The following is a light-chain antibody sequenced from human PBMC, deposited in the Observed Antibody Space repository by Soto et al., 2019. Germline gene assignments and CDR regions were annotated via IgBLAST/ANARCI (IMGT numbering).Light chain of an antibody. Sequence: DLQMTQSPSTLSASIGDRVAITCRASQTISNYLAWYQLKPGKAPKFLIYSVSTLESGVPSRFSGAGSGTEFSLTISSLQPDDFATYYCQQYKSYPWTFGQGTRVEIK. CDR2: SVS. CDR3: QQYKSYPWT. V-gene: IGKV1-5*03. CDR1: QTISNY. J-gene: IGKJ1*01.